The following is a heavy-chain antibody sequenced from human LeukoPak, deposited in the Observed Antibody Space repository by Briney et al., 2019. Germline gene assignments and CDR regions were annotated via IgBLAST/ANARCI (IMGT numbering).Heavy chain of an antibody. D-gene: IGHD6-19*01. CDR3: ARRTFSGWNYFDY. Sequence: SETLSLTCTVSGGSINNYYWSWIRQPPGKGLEWIGYIYYSGSTNYNPSLKSRVTISVDTSKNQSSLKLSSVTAADTAVYYCARRTFSGWNYFDYWGQGALVTVSS. CDR1: GGSINNYY. CDR2: IYYSGST. V-gene: IGHV4-59*08. J-gene: IGHJ4*02.